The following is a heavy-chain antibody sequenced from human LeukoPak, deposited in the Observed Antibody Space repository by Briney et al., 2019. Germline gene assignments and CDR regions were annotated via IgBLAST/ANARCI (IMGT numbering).Heavy chain of an antibody. CDR2: ISYDENNE. CDR1: GFTFSGYT. CDR3: TRTGVF. J-gene: IGHJ4*02. Sequence: PGGSLRLSCAASGFTFSGYTMHWVRQAPGKGLEWVAVISYDENNEFYADSVKGRFTMSRDNSKSTVYLQMNSLRVDDTAVYYCTRTGVFWGQGTLVTVSS. V-gene: IGHV3-30*04. D-gene: IGHD3-10*01.